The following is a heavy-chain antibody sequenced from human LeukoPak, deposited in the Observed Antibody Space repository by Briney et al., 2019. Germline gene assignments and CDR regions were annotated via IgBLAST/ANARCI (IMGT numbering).Heavy chain of an antibody. CDR1: GGSISSGSYY. V-gene: IGHV4-61*02. Sequence: SETLSLTCTVSGGSISSGSYYWSWIRQPAGKGLEWIGRIYTSGSTNYNPSLKSRVTISVDTSKNQFSLKLSSVTAADTAVYYCARDGGDDDPFDYWGQGTLVTVSS. CDR2: IYTSGST. J-gene: IGHJ4*02. CDR3: ARDGGDDDPFDY. D-gene: IGHD4-17*01.